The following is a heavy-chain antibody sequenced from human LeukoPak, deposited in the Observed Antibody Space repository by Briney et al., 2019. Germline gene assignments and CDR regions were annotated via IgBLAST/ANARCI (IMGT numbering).Heavy chain of an antibody. CDR2: ISYSGST. D-gene: IGHD6-19*01. CDR3: ARWYSSGWAFDY. CDR1: GGSISSGGYY. Sequence: SRSLSLTCTVSGGSISSGGYYWSWIRQPPGKGLEWIGYISYSGSTNYNPSLKSRVTISVDTSKNQFSLRLSSVTAADTAVYYCARWYSSGWAFDYWGQGTLVTV. V-gene: IGHV4-61*08. J-gene: IGHJ4*02.